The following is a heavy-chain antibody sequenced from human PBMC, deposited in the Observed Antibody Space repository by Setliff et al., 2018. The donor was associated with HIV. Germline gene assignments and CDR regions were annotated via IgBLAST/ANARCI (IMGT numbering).Heavy chain of an antibody. V-gene: IGHV4-31*03. D-gene: IGHD3-10*01. CDR2: IYYSGST. CDR1: GDSISSSSYY. CDR3: ARVSSRGGVRGVITFDY. Sequence: SETLSLTCTVSGDSISSSSYYWSWIRQHPGKGLEWIGYIYYSGSTYYNPSLRSRVTISVDTSKNQFSLKLSSVTAADTAVYYCARVSSRGGVRGVITFDYWGQGTRVTVS. J-gene: IGHJ4*02.